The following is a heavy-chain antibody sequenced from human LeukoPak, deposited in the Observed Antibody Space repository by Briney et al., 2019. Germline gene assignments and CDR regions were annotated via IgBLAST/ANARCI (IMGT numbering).Heavy chain of an antibody. V-gene: IGHV4-4*07. J-gene: IGHJ6*03. CDR3: ARDGGYCSGGSCYYYMDV. CDR1: GGSISSYY. D-gene: IGHD2-15*01. CDR2: IYTSGST. Sequence: SETLSLTCTVSGGSISSYYWSWIRQPAGKGLEWIGRIYTSGSTNYNPSLKSRVTISVDTSKNQFSLKLSSVTAADTAVYYCARDGGYCSGGSCYYYMDVWGKGTTVTISS.